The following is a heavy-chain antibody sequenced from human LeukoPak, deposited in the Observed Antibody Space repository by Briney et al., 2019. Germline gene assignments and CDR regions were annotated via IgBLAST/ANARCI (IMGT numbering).Heavy chain of an antibody. Sequence: ASVKVSCKASGYTFTNNYLHWVRQAPGQGLEWMGMIYPRDGSTSYAQNFQGRVTVTRDTSTTTVHMELRGLRSEDTAVYYCARDQEGFDYWGQGAVVTVSS. J-gene: IGHJ4*02. CDR2: IYPRDGST. CDR1: GYTFTNNY. CDR3: ARDQEGFDY. V-gene: IGHV1-46*01.